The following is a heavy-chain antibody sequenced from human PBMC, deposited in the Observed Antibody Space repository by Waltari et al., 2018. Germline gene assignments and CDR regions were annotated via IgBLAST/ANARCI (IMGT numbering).Heavy chain of an antibody. D-gene: IGHD3-10*01. CDR1: GYTFTSYD. CDR3: ARRGAMRGYWFDP. CDR2: MNPNSGNT. J-gene: IGHJ5*02. Sequence: QVQLVQSGAEVKKPGASVKVSCKASGYTFTSYDINWVRQATGQGLEWMGWMNPNSGNTGYAQKFQGRVTITRNTSRSTAYMELSSLGSEDTAVYYCARRGAMRGYWFDPWGQGTLVTVSS. V-gene: IGHV1-8*03.